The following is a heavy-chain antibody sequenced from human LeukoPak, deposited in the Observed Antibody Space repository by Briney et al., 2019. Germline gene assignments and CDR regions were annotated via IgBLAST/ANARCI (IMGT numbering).Heavy chain of an antibody. D-gene: IGHD4-17*01. V-gene: IGHV3-33*01. CDR3: ALSMTTVTNDY. CDR2: IWYDGSNK. J-gene: IGHJ4*02. Sequence: GGSLRLSCAASGFTFSSYGMHWVRQAPGKGLEWVAVIWYDGSNKYYADSVKGRFTISRDNSKNTLYLQMNSLRAEDTAVYYCALSMTTVTNDYWGQGTLVTVSS. CDR1: GFTFSSYG.